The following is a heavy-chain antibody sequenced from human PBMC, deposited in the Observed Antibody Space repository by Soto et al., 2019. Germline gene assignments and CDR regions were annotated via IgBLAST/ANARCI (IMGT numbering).Heavy chain of an antibody. CDR1: GGSISNSSYY. CDR2: LYYSGSA. Sequence: QLQLQESGPGLVKPSETLSLTCTVSGGSISNSSYYWGWIRQPPGKRLEWIGSLYYSGSAYYNPSLKSRLTISVDTSKNQFSLRLNSVTAADTAVYYWGRRPLVRGIIPYYFDSWGQGTLVTVSS. D-gene: IGHD3-10*01. V-gene: IGHV4-39*01. CDR3: GRRPLVRGIIPYYFDS. J-gene: IGHJ4*02.